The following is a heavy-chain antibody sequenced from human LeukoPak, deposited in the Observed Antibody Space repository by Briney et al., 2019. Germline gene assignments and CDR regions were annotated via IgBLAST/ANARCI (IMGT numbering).Heavy chain of an antibody. J-gene: IGHJ6*02. CDR2: IYSGGST. D-gene: IGHD3-9*01. CDR1: GFTVSSNY. CDR3: ARAPVLRYFDWLEEDYYYGMDV. V-gene: IGHV3-53*01. Sequence: GGTLRLSCAASGFTVSSNYMSWVRQAPGKGLEWVSVIYSGGSTYYADSVKGRFTISRDNSKNTLYLQMNSLRAEDTAVYYCARAPVLRYFDWLEEDYYYGMDVRGQGTTVTVSS.